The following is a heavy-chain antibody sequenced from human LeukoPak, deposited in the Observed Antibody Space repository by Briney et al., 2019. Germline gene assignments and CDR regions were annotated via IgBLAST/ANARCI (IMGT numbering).Heavy chain of an antibody. D-gene: IGHD3-22*01. CDR3: ARIVSYYDRTGFVFDY. Sequence: GGSLRLSCAPSVFTFSIYSTNCVRAAPEEGLGWVSHIKQDGSEKYYVDCVKGRFTISRDKAKNSLYLQMNSLRAEDTAVYYCARIVSYYDRTGFVFDYWGQGSLVTVYS. J-gene: IGHJ4*02. V-gene: IGHV3-7*01. CDR2: IKQDGSEK. CDR1: VFTFSIYS.